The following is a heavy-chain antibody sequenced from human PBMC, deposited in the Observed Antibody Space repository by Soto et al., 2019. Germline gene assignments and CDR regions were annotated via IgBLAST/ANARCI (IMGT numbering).Heavy chain of an antibody. CDR3: ARAQYTGSYFDACDV. D-gene: IGHD1-26*01. CDR2: IWYDGSNK. V-gene: IGHV3-33*03. Sequence: GESLRLSCAASGFSFSSYGMHWVRQPPGKGLGWVAIIWYDGSNKYYAESVKGRFTISRDNSKNTLYVQMNSLTVEDTAVYYWARAQYTGSYFDACDVWGQGTMVTVSS. J-gene: IGHJ3*01. CDR1: GFSFSSYG.